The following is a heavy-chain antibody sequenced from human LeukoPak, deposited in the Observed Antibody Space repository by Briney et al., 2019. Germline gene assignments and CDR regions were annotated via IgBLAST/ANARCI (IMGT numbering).Heavy chain of an antibody. CDR1: GYSFSTYW. D-gene: IGHD3-22*01. J-gene: IGHJ5*02. Sequence: GESLKISCKGSGYSFSTYWIGWVRQMPGKGLEWMGIIYPDDSDTKYSPSFQGQVTISADKSISTAYLQWSSLKASDTAMYYSARHGRYSSGSRWFGPWGQGTLVTVSS. V-gene: IGHV5-51*01. CDR2: IYPDDSDT. CDR3: ARHGRYSSGSRWFGP.